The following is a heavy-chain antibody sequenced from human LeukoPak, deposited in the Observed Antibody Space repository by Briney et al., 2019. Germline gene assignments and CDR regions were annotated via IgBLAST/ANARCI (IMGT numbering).Heavy chain of an antibody. CDR2: IYYSGGT. V-gene: IGHV4-39*07. J-gene: IGHJ4*02. CDR3: AREARGGNSGPLDY. D-gene: IGHD4-23*01. CDR1: GGSISSGSYY. Sequence: SETLSLTCTVSGGSISSGSYYWGWIRQPPGKGLEWIGNIYYSGGTYYNPSLKSRVSISVDTSKNQFSLKLSSVTAADTAVYYCAREARGGNSGPLDYWGQGTLVTVSS.